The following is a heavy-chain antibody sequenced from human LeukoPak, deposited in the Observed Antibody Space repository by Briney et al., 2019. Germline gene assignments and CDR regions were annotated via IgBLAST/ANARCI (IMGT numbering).Heavy chain of an antibody. V-gene: IGHV3-48*04. J-gene: IGHJ5*02. CDR1: GFTFSSYG. Sequence: PGGSLRLSCAASGFTFSSYGMIWVRQAPGKGLEWVSYISSSGSTIYYADSVKGRFTISRDNAKNSLYLQMNSLRAEDTAVYYCAKWGYSSSWSLLGNWFDPWGQGTLVTVSS. D-gene: IGHD6-13*01. CDR3: AKWGYSSSWSLLGNWFDP. CDR2: ISSSGSTI.